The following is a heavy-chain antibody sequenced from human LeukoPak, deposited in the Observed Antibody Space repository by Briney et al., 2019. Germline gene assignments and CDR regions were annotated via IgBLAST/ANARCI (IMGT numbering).Heavy chain of an antibody. V-gene: IGHV3-30*02. CDR1: GFTFTFYG. CDR3: AKDLGLRFLTGGFDI. Sequence: PGGSLRLSCAASGFTFTFYGMRWVRQAPGKGLEGVAFIRYDGSTKYFADSVKGRFTISRDNSKNTLYLQMNSLRAEDTAVYYCAKDLGLRFLTGGFDIWGQGTMVTVSS. D-gene: IGHD3-3*01. J-gene: IGHJ3*02. CDR2: IRYDGSTK.